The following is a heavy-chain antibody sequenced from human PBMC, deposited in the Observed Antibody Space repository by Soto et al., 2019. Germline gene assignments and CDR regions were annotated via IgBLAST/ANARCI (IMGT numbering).Heavy chain of an antibody. CDR1: GFTFSSYG. D-gene: IGHD2-15*01. V-gene: IGHV3-33*01. CDR3: ARDMEAVYGYCSGGSCPLDP. Sequence: GGSLRLSCAASGFTFSSYGMHWVRQAPGKGLEWVAVIWYDGSNKYYADSVKGRFTISRDNSKNTLYLQMNSLRAEDTAVYYSARDMEAVYGYCSGGSCPLDPWGQGTLVTVSS. J-gene: IGHJ5*02. CDR2: IWYDGSNK.